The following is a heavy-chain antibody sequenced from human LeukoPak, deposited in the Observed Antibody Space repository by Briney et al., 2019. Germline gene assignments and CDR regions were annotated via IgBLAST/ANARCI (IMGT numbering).Heavy chain of an antibody. CDR1: GFTFSSYG. Sequence: GGTLRLSCAASGFTFSSYGMSWVRQAPGKGLEWVSAISGSGGSTYYADSVKGRFTISRDNSKNTLYLQMNSLRAEDTAVYYCAVRYSGSWYLFDYWGQGTLVTVSS. CDR3: AVRYSGSWYLFDY. D-gene: IGHD6-13*01. J-gene: IGHJ4*02. CDR2: ISGSGGST. V-gene: IGHV3-23*01.